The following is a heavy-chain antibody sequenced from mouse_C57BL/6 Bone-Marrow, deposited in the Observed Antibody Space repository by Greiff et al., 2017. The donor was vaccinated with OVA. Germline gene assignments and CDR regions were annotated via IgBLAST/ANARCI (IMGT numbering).Heavy chain of an antibody. CDR1: GFSLTSYG. Sequence: QVQLQQSGPGLVQPSQSLSITCTVSGFSLTSYGVHWVRQSPGKGLEWLGVIWSGGSTDYNAAFISRLSISKDNSKSQVFCKMNSLQADDTAIYYCARWPYYYGSSFYWDFDVWGTGTTVTVSS. CDR3: ARWPYYYGSSFYWDFDV. D-gene: IGHD1-1*01. J-gene: IGHJ1*03. CDR2: IWSGGST. V-gene: IGHV2-2*01.